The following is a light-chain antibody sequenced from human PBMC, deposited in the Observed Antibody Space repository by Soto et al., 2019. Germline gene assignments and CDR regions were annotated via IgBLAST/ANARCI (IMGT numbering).Light chain of an antibody. CDR3: KQYGDYTT. Sequence: DIQMTQSPSTLSASVGDRVTITCRASQSISSWLAWYQQKPGKAPKLLIYKASSLETGVPSRFSGSGSGTEFTLTISSLQPDDFATYYCKQYGDYTTFGRGTKVEIK. CDR2: KAS. CDR1: QSISSW. J-gene: IGKJ4*02. V-gene: IGKV1-5*03.